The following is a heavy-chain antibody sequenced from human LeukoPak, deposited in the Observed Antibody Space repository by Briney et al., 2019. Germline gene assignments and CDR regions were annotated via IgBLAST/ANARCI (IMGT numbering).Heavy chain of an antibody. V-gene: IGHV3-33*01. J-gene: IGHJ4*02. D-gene: IGHD3-22*01. CDR2: IWYDGSNK. CDR1: GFTFSSYS. Sequence: GRSLRLSRAASGFTFSSYSMHWVRQAPGKGLEWVAVIWYDGSNKYYADSVKGRFTISRDNSKNTLYLQMNSLRAEDTAVYYCARERAPFYYDSSGYYYYYWGQGTLVTVSS. CDR3: ARERAPFYYDSSGYYYYY.